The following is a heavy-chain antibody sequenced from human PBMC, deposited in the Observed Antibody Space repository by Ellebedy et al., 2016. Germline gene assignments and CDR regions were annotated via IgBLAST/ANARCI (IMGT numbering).Heavy chain of an antibody. J-gene: IGHJ4*02. D-gene: IGHD3-10*01. CDR3: AREDGITMVRGEFDY. CDR1: GYSFTTYG. V-gene: IGHV1-18*01. CDR2: ISAYNGYT. Sequence: ASVKVSCXASGYSFTTYGIAWVRQAPGQGLEWMGWISAYNGYTNYAQTLRDRVTMTTDTSTNTAYMELRSLRSDDTAMYYCAREDGITMVRGEFDYWGQGTLVTVSS.